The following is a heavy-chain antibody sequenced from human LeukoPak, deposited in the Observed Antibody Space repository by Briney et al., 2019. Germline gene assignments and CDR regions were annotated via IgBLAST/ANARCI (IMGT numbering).Heavy chain of an antibody. CDR3: AKWGDYDVLTGYYVSDY. J-gene: IGHJ4*02. D-gene: IGHD3-9*01. V-gene: IGHV3-23*01. CDR2: ITGSGVIT. CDR1: GFTFRNYA. Sequence: GGSLRLSCAAWGFTFRNYAMRGVREARGKGLEGVSAITGSGVITSFADSVKGRSTFSRTNSKTTVFLQMTSLRAEDTAVYYCAKWGDYDVLTGYYVSDYWGQGTLVTVSS.